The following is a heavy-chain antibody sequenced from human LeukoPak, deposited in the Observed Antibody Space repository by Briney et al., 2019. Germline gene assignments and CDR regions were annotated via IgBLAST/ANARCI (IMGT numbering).Heavy chain of an antibody. V-gene: IGHV1-2*02. CDR3: AREGVVRGVIYAFDI. Sequence: ASVKVSCKASGYTFTGYYMHWVRQAPGQGLEWMGWINPNSGGTNYAQKFQGRVTMTRDTSISTAYMELSRLRSDDTAVYYCAREGVVRGVIYAFDIWGQGTMVTVSS. D-gene: IGHD3-10*01. J-gene: IGHJ3*02. CDR1: GYTFTGYY. CDR2: INPNSGGT.